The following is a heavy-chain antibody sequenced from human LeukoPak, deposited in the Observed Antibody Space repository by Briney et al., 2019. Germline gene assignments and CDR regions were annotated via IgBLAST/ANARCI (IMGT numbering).Heavy chain of an antibody. CDR2: IIGMVSST. CDR1: GFTFSNYW. Sequence: GGSLRLSCAASGFTFSNYWMHWVRQAPGRGLVWVSRIIGMVSSTNYADSVKGRLTISRDNAKNTLYLQMNSLRAEDTAVYYCARSALFDPSGPGTLVTVSS. CDR3: ARSALFDP. J-gene: IGHJ5*02. V-gene: IGHV3-74*01.